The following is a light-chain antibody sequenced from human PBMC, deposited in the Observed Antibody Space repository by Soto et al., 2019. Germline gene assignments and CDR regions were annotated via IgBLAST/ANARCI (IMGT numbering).Light chain of an antibody. CDR2: GAS. CDR1: QNVYNN. V-gene: IGKV3D-15*01. CDR3: QRYNNWPLT. J-gene: IGKJ4*01. Sequence: EIVLTQSPGTLSLSPGERATLSCRASQNVYNNYIAWYQQKPGQAPRTVIYGASIRATGIPDRFSGSGSGTEFTLTINSLQSEDFAVYYCQRYNNWPLTFGGGTKVESK.